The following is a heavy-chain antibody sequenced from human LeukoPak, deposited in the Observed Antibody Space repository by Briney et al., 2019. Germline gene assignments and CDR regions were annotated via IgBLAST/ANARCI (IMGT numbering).Heavy chain of an antibody. D-gene: IGHD1-26*01. CDR1: GFTFSSYE. V-gene: IGHV3-21*04. Sequence: GGSLRLSCAASGFTFSSYEMNWVRQAPGKGLEWVSSISSSSYIYYADSVKGRFTISRDNSKNTLYLQMNSLRAEDTAVYYCARGGSYLSAFDIWGQGTMVTVSS. J-gene: IGHJ3*02. CDR3: ARGGSYLSAFDI. CDR2: ISSSSYI.